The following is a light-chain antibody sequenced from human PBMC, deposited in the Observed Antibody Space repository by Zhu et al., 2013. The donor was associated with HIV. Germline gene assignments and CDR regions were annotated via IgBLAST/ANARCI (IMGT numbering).Light chain of an antibody. Sequence: EIVLTQSPGTLSLSPGDRATLSCRASQSISSNLAWYQQKPGQALRLLIYGASNRATGIPDRFSGSASGTDVTLTISRLEDEDFAVYYCQQYGVSPVTFGQGTKVEI. CDR3: QQYGVSPVT. CDR1: QSISSN. V-gene: IGKV3-20*01. J-gene: IGKJ1*01. CDR2: GAS.